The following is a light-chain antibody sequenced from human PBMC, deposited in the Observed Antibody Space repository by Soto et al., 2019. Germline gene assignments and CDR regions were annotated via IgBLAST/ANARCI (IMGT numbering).Light chain of an antibody. Sequence: QPVLTQPPSVSGAPGQRVTISCTGTSSNFGADYDVHWYQQLPGTAPKLLIFGNNRRPSGVPDRFSGSKSGTSASLAITGLQAEDEADYYCQSYDSSLSAVVFGGGTKVTVL. V-gene: IGLV1-40*01. CDR1: SSNFGADYD. CDR3: QSYDSSLSAVV. J-gene: IGLJ2*01. CDR2: GNN.